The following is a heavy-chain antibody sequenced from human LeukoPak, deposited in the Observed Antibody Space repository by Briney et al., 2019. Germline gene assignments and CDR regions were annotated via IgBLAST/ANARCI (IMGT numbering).Heavy chain of an antibody. J-gene: IGHJ4*02. CDR3: TRGRLTPLFFDY. CDR2: IYHSGST. Sequence: PSETLSLTCAVSGGSISSGGYSWSWIRQPPGKGLEWIGYIYHSGSTYYNPSLKSRATISVDRSKNQFSLKLSSVTAADTAVYYCTRGRLTPLFFDYWGQGSLVTVSS. V-gene: IGHV4-30-2*01. CDR1: GGSISSGGYS.